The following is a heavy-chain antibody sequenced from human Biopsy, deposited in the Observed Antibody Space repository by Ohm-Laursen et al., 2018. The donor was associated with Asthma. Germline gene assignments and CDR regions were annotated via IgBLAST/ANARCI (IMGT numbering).Heavy chain of an antibody. J-gene: IGHJ2*01. Sequence: GTLSLTCIVSGDAMSTSGSYWGWIRQSPGKGLEWIGSIYYRGRTYYNPSLESRVTISPDTSKNHFSLKGTSVTAADTAVYYCARAVSSSSYWYFDLWGRGDLVTVSS. CDR3: ARAVSSSSYWYFDL. D-gene: IGHD6-6*01. CDR1: GDAMSTSGSY. V-gene: IGHV4-39*02. CDR2: IYYRGRT.